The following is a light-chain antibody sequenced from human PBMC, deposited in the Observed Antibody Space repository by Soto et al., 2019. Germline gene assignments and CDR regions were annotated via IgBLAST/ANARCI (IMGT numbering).Light chain of an antibody. CDR1: SSRIGAGYD. CDR2: GNS. J-gene: IGLJ1*01. CDR3: HAYDASLSGYV. V-gene: IGLV1-40*01. Sequence: SVLTQSPSVFADAGQRVTISYTGSSSRIGAGYDVHWYQQLPGTAPKLLIYGNSNRPSGVPDRFSGSKSGTSASLAITGLQAEDEADYYCHAYDASLSGYVFGTGTKVTV.